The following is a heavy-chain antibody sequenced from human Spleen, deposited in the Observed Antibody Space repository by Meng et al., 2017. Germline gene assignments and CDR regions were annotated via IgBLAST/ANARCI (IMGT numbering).Heavy chain of an antibody. CDR2: INHSGST. D-gene: IGHD6-13*01. CDR3: ARGPGIAAAGKPFDY. V-gene: IGHV4-34*01. J-gene: IGHJ4*02. CDR1: GGSFSGYY. Sequence: QVQLKQWGAGLLQPSEPLSLTCAVYGGSFSGYYWSWIRQPPGKGLEWIGEINHSGSTNYNPSLKSRVTISVDTSKNQFSLKLSSVTAADTAVYYCARGPGIAAAGKPFDYWGQGTLVTVSS.